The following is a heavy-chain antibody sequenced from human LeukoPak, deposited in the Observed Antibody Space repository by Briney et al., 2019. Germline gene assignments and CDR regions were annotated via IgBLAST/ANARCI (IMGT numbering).Heavy chain of an antibody. Sequence: PSETLSLTCTVSGGSIGSYYWNWIRQPPGKGLEWIGYISHYGTTNYNPSLKSRVTISADTSKNQFSLKVTSVTAADTAVYFCARDGQGSGWDMDYWGQGTLVTVSS. CDR2: ISHYGTT. CDR1: GGSIGSYY. CDR3: ARDGQGSGWDMDY. J-gene: IGHJ4*02. D-gene: IGHD6-19*01. V-gene: IGHV4-59*01.